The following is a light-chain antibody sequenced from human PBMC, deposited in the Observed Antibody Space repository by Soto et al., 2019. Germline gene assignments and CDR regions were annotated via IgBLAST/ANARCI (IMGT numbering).Light chain of an antibody. V-gene: IGKV1-9*01. CDR1: QGIDSY. CDR2: TAS. Sequence: DVQLTQSPSFLSASVGDRLTITCQASQGIDSYLAWYQQKPGRDPKLLIYTASTLQTGVLSRFSGSGSGTELTLTISSLQPDDFATYYCQQAKSFPFTFGQGTRLEN. J-gene: IGKJ5*01. CDR3: QQAKSFPFT.